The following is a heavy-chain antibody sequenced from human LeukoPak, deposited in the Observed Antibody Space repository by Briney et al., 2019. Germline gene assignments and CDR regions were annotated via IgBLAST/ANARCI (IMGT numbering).Heavy chain of an antibody. V-gene: IGHV4-61*08. J-gene: IGHJ3*02. D-gene: IGHD1-14*01. CDR1: GGSISSGDYY. CDR3: ARTTSGGLDI. Sequence: PSETLSLTCTVSGGSISSGDYYWSWIRQPPGKGLEWIGYIYYSGSTNYNPSLKGRVTISVDTSKNQFSLKLSSVTAADTAVYYCARTTSGGLDIWGQGTMVTVSS. CDR2: IYYSGST.